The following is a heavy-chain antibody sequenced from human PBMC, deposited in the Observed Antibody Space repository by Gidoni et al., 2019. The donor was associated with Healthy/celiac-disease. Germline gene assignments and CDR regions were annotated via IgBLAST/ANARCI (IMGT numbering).Heavy chain of an antibody. J-gene: IGHJ5*02. CDR1: GGSFRGYY. V-gene: IGHV4-34*01. CDR3: ARGGITMVRGGFDP. D-gene: IGHD3-10*01. CDR2: INHSGST. Sequence: QVHLQQWGAGLLKPSETLSLTCAVYGGSFRGYYWSWIRQPPGKGLEWIGEINHSGSTNYNPPLKSRVTISVDTSKNQFSLKLSSVTAADTAVYYCARGGITMVRGGFDPWGQGTLVTVSS.